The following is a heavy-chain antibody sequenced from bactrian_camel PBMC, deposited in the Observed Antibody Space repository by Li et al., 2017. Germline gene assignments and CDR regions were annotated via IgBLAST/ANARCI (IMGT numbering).Heavy chain of an antibody. CDR2: IYTRSGST. Sequence: QLVESGGGTVHTGGSLRLSCTGSTHATYCMGWFRQAPGKEREAVTVIYTRSGSTYYADSVKDRFTISQDNAKNTVYLQMNSLKPEDTAMYYCSAALIEKGCAMFGRGTPVQYNYYGQGTQVTVS. D-gene: IGHD7*01. V-gene: IGHV3S40*01. CDR1: THATYC. J-gene: IGHJ4*01. CDR3: SAALIEKGCAMFGRGTPVQYNY.